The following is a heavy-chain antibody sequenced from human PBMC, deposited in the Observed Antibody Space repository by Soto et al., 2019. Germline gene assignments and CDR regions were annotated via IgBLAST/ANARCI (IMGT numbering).Heavy chain of an antibody. CDR1: GFSLSTARMG. J-gene: IGHJ3*02. CDR2: VFSNDEK. Sequence: QVTLKESGPVLVKPTEPLTLTCTVSGFSLSTARMGVSWIRQPPGKALEWLAHVFSNDEKSYSTSLKTRLTTSKDTSEHHVVHTMTNMDPVDTATYYCARIPESDAFDIWGQGTMVTVSS. V-gene: IGHV2-26*01. CDR3: ARIPESDAFDI.